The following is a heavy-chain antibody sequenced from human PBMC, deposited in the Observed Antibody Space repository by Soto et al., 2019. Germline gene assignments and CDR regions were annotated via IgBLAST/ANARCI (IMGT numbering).Heavy chain of an antibody. D-gene: IGHD3-22*01. V-gene: IGHV4-4*02. CDR1: GGSISSSNW. CDR2: IYHSGST. Sequence: SETLSLTCAVSGGSISSSNWWSWVRQPPGKGLEWIGEIYHSGSTNYNPSLKSRVTISVDKSKNQSSLKLSSVTAADTAVYYCARTPTYDSSFDYWGQGTLVTVSS. CDR3: ARTPTYDSSFDY. J-gene: IGHJ4*02.